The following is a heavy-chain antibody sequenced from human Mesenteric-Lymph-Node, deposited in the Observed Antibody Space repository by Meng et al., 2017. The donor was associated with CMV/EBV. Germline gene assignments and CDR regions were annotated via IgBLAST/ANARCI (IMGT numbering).Heavy chain of an antibody. CDR3: SRSLDY. CDR1: GSTFSGDW. J-gene: IGHJ4*02. CDR2: IWGEGSTT. Sequence: GESLKISCAASGSTFSGDWMHWVRQGPGKGLMWVSYIWGEGSTTGYADSVKGRFTISRDNAKNTLYLQMNSLRAEDTAVYYCSRSLDYWGQGTLVTVSS. V-gene: IGHV3-74*01.